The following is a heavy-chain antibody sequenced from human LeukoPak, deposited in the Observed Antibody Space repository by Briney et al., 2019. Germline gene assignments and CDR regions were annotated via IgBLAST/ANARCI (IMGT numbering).Heavy chain of an antibody. CDR1: GGSFSGYY. V-gene: IGHV4-34*01. CDR3: ASRSMSQDWFDP. J-gene: IGHJ5*02. Sequence: SETLSLTCAVYGGSFSGYYWSWIRQPPGKGLEWIGEINHSGSTNYNPSLKSRVTISVDTSKNQFSLKLSSVTAADTAVYYCASRSMSQDWFDPWGQGTLVTVSS. CDR2: INHSGST.